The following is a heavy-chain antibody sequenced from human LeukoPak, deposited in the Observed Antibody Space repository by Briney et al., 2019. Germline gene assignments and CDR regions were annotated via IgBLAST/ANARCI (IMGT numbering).Heavy chain of an antibody. D-gene: IGHD3-10*01. V-gene: IGHV3-23*01. CDR1: GFTFSSYA. CDR2: ISGSGGTT. J-gene: IGHJ4*02. Sequence: PGGSLRLSCAASGFTFSSYAMSWVRQAPGKGLERVSAISGSGGTTYYADSVKGRFTISRDNSKNTLYLQMNSLTAEDTAVYYCAKGLDGSGSTHWGQGTLVTVSS. CDR3: AKGLDGSGSTH.